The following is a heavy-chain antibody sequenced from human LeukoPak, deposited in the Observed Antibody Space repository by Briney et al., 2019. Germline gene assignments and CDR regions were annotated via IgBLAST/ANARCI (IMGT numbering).Heavy chain of an antibody. CDR3: ARDTQTPGPETAPNWFDP. D-gene: IGHD4-23*01. Sequence: SETLSLTCTVSGGSISSYYWSWIRQPAGKGLEWIGRIYTSGSTNYNPSLKSRVTMSVDTSKNQFSLKLSSVTAADTAVYYCARDTQTPGPETAPNWFDPWGQGTLVTVSS. CDR1: GGSISSYY. V-gene: IGHV4-4*07. CDR2: IYTSGST. J-gene: IGHJ5*02.